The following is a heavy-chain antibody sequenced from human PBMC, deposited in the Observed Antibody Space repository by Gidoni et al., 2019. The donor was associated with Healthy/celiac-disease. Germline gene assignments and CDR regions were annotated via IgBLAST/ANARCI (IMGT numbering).Heavy chain of an antibody. J-gene: IGHJ6*02. V-gene: IGHV4-4*07. CDR3: ARGYIVVLPAAADSDYYYYGMDV. Sequence: QVQLQESGPGLVKPSENLSLTCTVSGGSIRSSYWSWSRQPAVKGLEWIRRIYTVGSTNYNPSLKRRVTMSVDTPPNQSSLKLSSVTAADTAVYYCARGYIVVLPAAADSDYYYYGMDVWGQVTTVTVSS. CDR2: IYTVGST. D-gene: IGHD2-2*01. CDR1: GGSIRSSY.